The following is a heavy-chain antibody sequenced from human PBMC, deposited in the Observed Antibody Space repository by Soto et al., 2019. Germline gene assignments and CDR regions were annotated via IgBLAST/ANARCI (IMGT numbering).Heavy chain of an antibody. CDR1: GGSISSGGYS. CDR3: ARDSGDIVVVPAATAAAFDI. D-gene: IGHD2-2*01. Sequence: PSETLSLTCAVSGGSISSGGYSWSWIRQPPGKGLEWIGYIYHSGSTYYNPSLKSRVTISVDTSKNQFSLKLSSVTAADTAVYYCARDSGDIVVVPAATAAAFDIWGQGTMVTVSS. J-gene: IGHJ3*02. CDR2: IYHSGST. V-gene: IGHV4-30-2*01.